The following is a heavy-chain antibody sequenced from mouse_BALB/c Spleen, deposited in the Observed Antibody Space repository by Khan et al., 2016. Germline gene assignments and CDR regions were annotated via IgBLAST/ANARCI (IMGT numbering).Heavy chain of an antibody. CDR2: ITSYNGAT. CDR3: ASPYGSSYVGFAY. V-gene: IGHV1S34*01. D-gene: IGHD1-1*01. Sequence: LVKTGASVKISCKASGYSFTGYYMHWVKQNHGKSLEWIGYITSYNGATSYNQKFKGKATFTVDTSSSTAYMQFNSLTSEDSAVYYCASPYGSSYVGFAYWGQGTLVTVSA. J-gene: IGHJ3*01. CDR1: GYSFTGYY.